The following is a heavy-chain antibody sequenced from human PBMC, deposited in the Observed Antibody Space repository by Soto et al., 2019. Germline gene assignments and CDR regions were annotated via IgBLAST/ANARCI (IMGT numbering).Heavy chain of an antibody. CDR1: GFTVSSNY. V-gene: IGHV3-53*04. J-gene: IGHJ6*03. CDR3: ARALGYCSGGSCGYYMDV. CDR2: IYSGGST. Sequence: GGSLRLSCAASGFTVSSNYMSWVRQAPGKGLEWVSVIYSGGSTYYADSVKGRFTISRHNSKNTLYLQMNSLRAEDTAVYYCARALGYCSGGSCGYYMDVWGKGTTVTVSS. D-gene: IGHD2-15*01.